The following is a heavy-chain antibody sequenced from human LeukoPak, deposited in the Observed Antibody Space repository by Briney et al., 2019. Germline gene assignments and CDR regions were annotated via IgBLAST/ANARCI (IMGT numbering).Heavy chain of an antibody. CDR2: ILHSGYT. V-gene: IGHV4-39*01. J-gene: IGHJ6*03. Sequence: SETLSLTCTVSGGSLGRSNTYWGWIRQTPGKGLEWLGTILHSGYTYNNPSLKSRVTMSVDSSKSQFSLSLSSVTAADAAVYFCARHHGGGGYHYMDVWGKGTTVIVSS. CDR1: GGSLGRSNTY. D-gene: IGHD2-21*01. CDR3: ARHHGGGGYHYMDV.